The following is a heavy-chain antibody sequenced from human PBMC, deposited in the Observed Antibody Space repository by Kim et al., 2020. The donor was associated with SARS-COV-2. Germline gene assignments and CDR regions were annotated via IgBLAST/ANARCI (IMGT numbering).Heavy chain of an antibody. CDR3: ARGLLLGRTVYTSRTKGMDV. CDR2: IRHSGST. Sequence: SETLSLTCAVYGDSFSGFYWSWIRQSPGRGLEWIGDIRHSGSTSYNPSLKGRVSMSLDMSKNQFSLRLSSVTAADTGVYYCARGLLLGRTVYTSRTKGMDVWGQGTTVTVSS. CDR1: GDSFSGFY. J-gene: IGHJ6*02. D-gene: IGHD2-8*01. V-gene: IGHV4-34*01.